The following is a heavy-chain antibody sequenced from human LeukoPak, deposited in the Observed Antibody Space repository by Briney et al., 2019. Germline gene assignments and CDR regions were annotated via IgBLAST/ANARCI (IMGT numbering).Heavy chain of an antibody. CDR1: GYTFTGYY. J-gene: IGHJ6*02. CDR2: INPNSGGT. Sequence: ASVKVSCKASGYTFTGYYMHWVRQAPGQGLEWMGWINPNSGGTNYAPKFQGRVTMTRDTSISTAYMELSRLRSDDTAVYYCARVQTGDYYGMDVWGQGTTVTVSS. CDR3: ARVQTGDYYGMDV. V-gene: IGHV1-2*02. D-gene: IGHD1-14*01.